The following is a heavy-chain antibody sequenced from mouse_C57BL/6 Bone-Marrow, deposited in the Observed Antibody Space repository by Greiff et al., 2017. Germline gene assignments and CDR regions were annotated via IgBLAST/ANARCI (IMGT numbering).Heavy chain of an antibody. CDR2: IWRGGST. CDR1: GFSLTSYG. Sequence: QVHVKQSGPGLVQPSQSLSITCTVSGFSLTSYGVHWVRQSPGKGLEWLGVIWRGGSTDYNAAFMSRLSITKDNSKSQVFFKMNSRQADDTAIYYCAKKGGYYWYFDVWGTGTTVTVSS. CDR3: AKKGGYYWYFDV. V-gene: IGHV2-5*01. J-gene: IGHJ1*03. D-gene: IGHD1-1*02.